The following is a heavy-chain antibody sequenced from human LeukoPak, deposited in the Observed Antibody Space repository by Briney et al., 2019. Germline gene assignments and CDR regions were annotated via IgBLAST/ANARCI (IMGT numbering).Heavy chain of an antibody. CDR3: ARDAGDYGDPGFDP. V-gene: IGHV4-59*01. Sequence: PSETLSLTCTVSGGSISSYYWSWIRQPPGKGLEWIGYIYYSGSTNYNPSLKSRVTISVDTSKNQFSLKLSSVTAADTAVYYRARDAGDYGDPGFDPWGQGTLVTVSS. D-gene: IGHD4-17*01. CDR2: IYYSGST. CDR1: GGSISSYY. J-gene: IGHJ5*02.